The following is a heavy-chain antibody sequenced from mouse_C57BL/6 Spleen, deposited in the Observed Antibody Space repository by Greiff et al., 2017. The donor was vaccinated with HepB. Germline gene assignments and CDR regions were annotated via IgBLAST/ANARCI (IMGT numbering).Heavy chain of an antibody. CDR1: GFTFSDYY. CDR3: ARRDGYSWYFDV. D-gene: IGHD2-3*01. Sequence: EVKVEESGGGLVQPGGSLKLSCAASGFTFSDYYMYWVRQTPEKRLEWVAYISNGGGSTYYPDTVKGRFTISRDNAKNTLYLQMSRLKSEDTAMYYCARRDGYSWYFDVWGTGTTVTVSS. J-gene: IGHJ1*03. CDR2: ISNGGGST. V-gene: IGHV5-12*01.